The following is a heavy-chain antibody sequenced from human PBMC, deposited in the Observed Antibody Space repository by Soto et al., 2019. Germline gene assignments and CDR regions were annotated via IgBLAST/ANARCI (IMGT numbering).Heavy chain of an antibody. V-gene: IGHV3-30*18. J-gene: IGHJ6*02. Sequence: QVLLVESGGGVVQPGRSLRLSCAASGFTFSSDGMHWDRQAPGKGLEWVAVISYDGSNKYYADSVKGRFTISRDNSKNTLYLQMNSLRAEDTAVYYCANQFGERSSGTDVWGQGTTVTVSS. D-gene: IGHD3-10*01. CDR3: ANQFGERSSGTDV. CDR1: GFTFSSDG. CDR2: ISYDGSNK.